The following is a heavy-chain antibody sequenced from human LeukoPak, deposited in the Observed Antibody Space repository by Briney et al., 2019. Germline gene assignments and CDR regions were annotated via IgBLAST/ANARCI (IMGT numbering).Heavy chain of an antibody. D-gene: IGHD3-3*01. Sequence: SETLSLTCTLPGCSISSYYWSWIRQPPGKGLEMIGYIYHSGRTNYNPSLKSPVTISVDTSKNQFSLKLSSVPAADTAVYYCARGLGPLGSGYPYLFDYWGQGTLVTVSS. CDR2: IYHSGRT. CDR1: GCSISSYY. V-gene: IGHV4-59*01. CDR3: ARGLGPLGSGYPYLFDY. J-gene: IGHJ4*02.